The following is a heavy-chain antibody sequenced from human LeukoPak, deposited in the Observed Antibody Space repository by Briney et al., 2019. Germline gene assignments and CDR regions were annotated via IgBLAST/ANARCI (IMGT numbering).Heavy chain of an antibody. D-gene: IGHD3-3*01. CDR2: ISSSSSTI. CDR3: ARGDDFWSGYTLNWFDP. V-gene: IGHV3-11*01. CDR1: GFTFSDYY. Sequence: GGSLRLSCAASGFTFSDYYMSWIRQAPGKGLGWVSYISSSSSTIYYADSVKGRFTISGDNAKNSLYLQMNSLRAEDTAVYYCARGDDFWSGYTLNWFDPWGQGTLVTVSS. J-gene: IGHJ5*02.